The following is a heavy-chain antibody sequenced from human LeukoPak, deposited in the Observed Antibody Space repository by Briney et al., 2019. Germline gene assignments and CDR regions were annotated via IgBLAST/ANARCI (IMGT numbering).Heavy chain of an antibody. Sequence: SETLSLTCTVSGYSISSGYYWGWIRQPPGKGLEWIGSIYHSGSTYYNPSLKSRVTISVDTSKNQFSLKLSSVTAADTAVYYCARVDNYGSGSYGDFDYWGQGTLVTVSS. CDR2: IYHSGST. V-gene: IGHV4-38-2*02. D-gene: IGHD3-10*01. CDR3: ARVDNYGSGSYGDFDY. CDR1: GYSISSGYY. J-gene: IGHJ4*02.